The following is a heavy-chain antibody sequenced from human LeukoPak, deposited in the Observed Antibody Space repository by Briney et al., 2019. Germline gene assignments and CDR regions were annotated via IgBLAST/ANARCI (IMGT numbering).Heavy chain of an antibody. CDR3: ARQPANTAAFDI. V-gene: IGHV4-59*08. Sequence: PSEPLSLTCTVSGGSINTYYWSWIRQPPGKGLEWIAYVRDNGENNYNPSLKSRVDISVDTANNQISLRLNFVTAADTAIYYCARQPANTAAFDIWGLGTMVSVS. CDR1: GGSINTYY. CDR2: VRDNGEN. D-gene: IGHD5-18*01. J-gene: IGHJ3*02.